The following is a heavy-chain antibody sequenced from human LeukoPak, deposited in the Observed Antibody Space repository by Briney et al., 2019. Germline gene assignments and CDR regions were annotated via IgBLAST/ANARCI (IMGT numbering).Heavy chain of an antibody. Sequence: GASVKVSCKASGGTFSSYAISWVRQAPGQGLEWMGGIIPIFGTANYAQKFQGRVTITADESTSTAYMELSSLRSEDTAVYYCARGFRCSGGSCVLPMDVWGQGTTVTVSS. CDR3: ARGFRCSGGSCVLPMDV. CDR2: IIPIFGTA. V-gene: IGHV1-69*13. D-gene: IGHD2-15*01. CDR1: GGTFSSYA. J-gene: IGHJ6*02.